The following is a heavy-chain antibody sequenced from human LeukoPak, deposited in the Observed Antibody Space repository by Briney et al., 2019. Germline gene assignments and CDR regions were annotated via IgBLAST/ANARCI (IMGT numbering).Heavy chain of an antibody. J-gene: IGHJ4*02. CDR2: ISAYNGNT. V-gene: IGHV1-18*01. CDR1: GYTFTSYG. Sequence: ASVKVSCKASGYTFTSYGISWVRQAPGRGLEWMGWISAYNGNTNYAQKLQGRVTMTTDTSTSTAYMELRSLRSDDTAVYYCARDLGSVAPSYFDYWGQGTLVTVSS. D-gene: IGHD5-12*01. CDR3: ARDLGSVAPSYFDY.